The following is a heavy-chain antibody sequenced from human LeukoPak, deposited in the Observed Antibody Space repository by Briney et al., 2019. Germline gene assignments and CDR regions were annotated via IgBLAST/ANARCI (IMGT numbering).Heavy chain of an antibody. J-gene: IGHJ4*02. D-gene: IGHD5-24*01. Sequence: GGSLRLSCVASGFPFSSYWMTWVRQAPGKGLEWVANIKQDGSKKSYVDSVKGRFTISRDNAENSLYLQMNSLRAEDTAIYYCTRVGYIDEGIDYWGQGTLVTVSS. V-gene: IGHV3-7*04. CDR1: GFPFSSYW. CDR3: TRVGYIDEGIDY. CDR2: IKQDGSKK.